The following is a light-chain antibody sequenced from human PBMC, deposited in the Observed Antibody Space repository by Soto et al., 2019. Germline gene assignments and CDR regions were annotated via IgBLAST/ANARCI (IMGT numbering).Light chain of an antibody. CDR1: QSVSSY. Sequence: EIVLTQSPATLSLSPGERATLSCRASQSVSSYLAWYQQKPGQAPRLLIYDASNRATGIPARFSGSGSGTVFTLTISSLVPEDFAVYYCQQSSNWVSFGGGTKVEIK. V-gene: IGKV3-11*01. J-gene: IGKJ4*01. CDR3: QQSSNWVS. CDR2: DAS.